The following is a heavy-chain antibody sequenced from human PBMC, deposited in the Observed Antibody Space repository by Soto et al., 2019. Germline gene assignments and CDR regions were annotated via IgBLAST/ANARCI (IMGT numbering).Heavy chain of an antibody. CDR3: AKAGRIAVAGTRQAFDI. V-gene: IGHV3-23*01. Sequence: GGSLRLSCAASGFTFSSYAMSWVRQAPGKGLEWVSAISGSGGSTYYADSVKGRFTISRDNSKNTLYLQMNSLRAEDTAVYYCAKAGRIAVAGTRQAFDIWGQGTMVTVSS. J-gene: IGHJ3*02. CDR1: GFTFSSYA. CDR2: ISGSGGST. D-gene: IGHD6-19*01.